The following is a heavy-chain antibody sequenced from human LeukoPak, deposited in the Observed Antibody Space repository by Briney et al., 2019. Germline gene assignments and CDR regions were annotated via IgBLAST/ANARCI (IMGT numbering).Heavy chain of an antibody. J-gene: IGHJ6*02. CDR1: GGSISSYY. CDR2: IYYSGST. Sequence: SETLSLTCTVPGGSISSYYWSWIRQPPGKGLEWIGYIYYSGSTNYNPSLKSRVTISVDTSKNQFSLKLSSVTAADTAVYYCARLRAAAGLGGLPLGYYGMDVWGQGTTVTVSS. V-gene: IGHV4-59*01. CDR3: ARLRAAAGLGGLPLGYYGMDV. D-gene: IGHD6-13*01.